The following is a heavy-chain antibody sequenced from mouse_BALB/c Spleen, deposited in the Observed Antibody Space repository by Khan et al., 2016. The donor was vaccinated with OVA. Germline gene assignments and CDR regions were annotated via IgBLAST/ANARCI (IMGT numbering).Heavy chain of an antibody. CDR1: GYTFTHYY. CDR2: IYPGYVNS. Sequence: VQLQESGPELVKPGASVRISCKASGYTFTHYYIHWVKQRPGQGLEWIGWIYPGYVNSKYNEQFKDKATLTADKSSSTAYMQLINLTAEDYAVYFCARSDSGTVFDYWGQGTTLTVSS. CDR3: ARSDSGTVFDY. J-gene: IGHJ2*01. V-gene: IGHV1S56*01. D-gene: IGHD4-1*01.